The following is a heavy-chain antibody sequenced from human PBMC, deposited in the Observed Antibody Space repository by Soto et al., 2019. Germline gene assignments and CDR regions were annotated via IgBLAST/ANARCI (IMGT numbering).Heavy chain of an antibody. CDR2: INHSGST. V-gene: IGHV4-34*01. CDR3: ARRKQLGAYYYYYGMDV. J-gene: IGHJ6*02. D-gene: IGHD6-13*01. Sequence: PLETLSLTCAVYGGSCSGYYWSWIRQPPGKGLEWIGEINHSGSTNYNPSLKSRVTISVDTSKNQFSLKLSSVTAADTAVYYCARRKQLGAYYYYYGMDVWGQGTTVTVSS. CDR1: GGSCSGYY.